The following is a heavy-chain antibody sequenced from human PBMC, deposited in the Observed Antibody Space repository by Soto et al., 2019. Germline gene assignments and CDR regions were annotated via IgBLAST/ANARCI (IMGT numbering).Heavy chain of an antibody. CDR1: GYTFTSYA. V-gene: IGHV1-3*01. J-gene: IGHJ4*02. D-gene: IGHD6-13*01. CDR3: MRPLSIAAAGFLIDY. CDR2: INAGNGNT. Sequence: ASVKVSCKASGYTFTSYAMHWVRQAPGQRLEWMGWINAGNGNTKYSQKFQGRVTITRDTSASTAYMELSSLRSEDTAVYYCMRPLSIAAAGFLIDYWGQGTLVTVSS.